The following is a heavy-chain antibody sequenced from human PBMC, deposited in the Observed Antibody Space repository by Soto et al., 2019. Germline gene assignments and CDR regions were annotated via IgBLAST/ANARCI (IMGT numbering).Heavy chain of an antibody. CDR2: IYPGDSDT. CDR1: GYSFTSYW. J-gene: IGHJ6*04. CDR3: ARQRCSGRYVLDYVMDG. D-gene: IGHD1-26*01. V-gene: IGHV5-51*01. Sequence: GASLKISCKCSGYSFTSYWIGWVLQMPGQGLEWMGIIYPGDSDTRYSPSFQGQVTISADKSISTAYLQWSSLKASDTAMYYCARQRCSGRYVLDYVMDGCGKGTKVTVS.